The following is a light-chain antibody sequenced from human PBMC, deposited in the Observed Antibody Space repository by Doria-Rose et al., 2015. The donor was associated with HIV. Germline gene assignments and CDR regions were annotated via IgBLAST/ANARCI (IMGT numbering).Light chain of an antibody. Sequence: DIQMTQSPPSLSASVGDRVTITCRASQSTGSFLHWYQQKPGKAPKLLIYAASSLQHGVPSRFSGSGSGTDLTLTISSLQPEDFATYFCQQSYSTPLTFGGGTKVEIK. V-gene: IGKV1-39*01. CDR2: AAS. CDR3: QQSYSTPLT. CDR1: QSTGSF. J-gene: IGKJ4*01.